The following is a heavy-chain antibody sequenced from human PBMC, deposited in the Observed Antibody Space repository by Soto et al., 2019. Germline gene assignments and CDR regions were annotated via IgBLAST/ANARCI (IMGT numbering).Heavy chain of an antibody. D-gene: IGHD6-19*01. J-gene: IGHJ4*02. CDR1: GGSISSSGYS. V-gene: IGHV4-30-2*01. CDR3: ARAGDLGAVAVDY. Sequence: QLQLQESGSGLVKPSQTLSLTCAVSGGSISSSGYSWSWVRQPPGKGLEWIGYIYHSGSTYYNPSLNSRVTISVDRSKNQFSLKLSSVTAADTAVYYCARAGDLGAVAVDYWGQGTLVTVSS. CDR2: IYHSGST.